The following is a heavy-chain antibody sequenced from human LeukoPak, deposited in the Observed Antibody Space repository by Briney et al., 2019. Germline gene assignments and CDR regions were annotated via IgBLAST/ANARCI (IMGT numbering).Heavy chain of an antibody. V-gene: IGHV1-3*01. CDR3: ARVSIAARPGDYYYMDV. CDR2: INAGNGNT. Sequence: GASVKVSCKASGYTFTSYAMHWVRQAPGQRLEWMGWINAGNGNTKYSQKFQGRVTITRDTSASTAYMELSSLRSEDTAVYYCARVSIAARPGDYYYMDVWGKGTTVTVSS. J-gene: IGHJ6*03. D-gene: IGHD6-6*01. CDR1: GYTFTSYA.